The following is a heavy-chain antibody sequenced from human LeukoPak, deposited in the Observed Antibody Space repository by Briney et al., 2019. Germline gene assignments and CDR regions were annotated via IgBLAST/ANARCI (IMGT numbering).Heavy chain of an antibody. V-gene: IGHV1-18*01. CDR3: ARDPRGGWSNFDF. J-gene: IGHJ4*02. Sequence: ASVKVSCKASGYIFTTYSISWVRQAPGQGLEWMGWVSAYNGNTYYAQKFQGRGTMTTDTSTSTAYMELRSLRSDATAVYYCARDPRGGWSNFDFWGQGTLVTVSS. D-gene: IGHD6-19*01. CDR2: VSAYNGNT. CDR1: GYIFTTYS.